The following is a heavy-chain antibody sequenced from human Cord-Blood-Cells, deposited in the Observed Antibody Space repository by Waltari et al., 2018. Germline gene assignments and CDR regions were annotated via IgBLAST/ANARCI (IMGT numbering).Heavy chain of an antibody. J-gene: IGHJ5*02. CDR2: INHSGST. D-gene: IGHD3-22*01. V-gene: IGHV4-34*01. Sequence: QVQLQQWGAGLLKPSETLSLTCAVYGGSFSGYYWSWIRQPPGKGLEWIGEINHSGSTNYNPSLKSRGTISVDTSKNQFSLKLSSVTAADTAVYYCARVTNYYDSSGTQEFDPWGQGTLVTVSS. CDR1: GGSFSGYY. CDR3: ARVTNYYDSSGTQEFDP.